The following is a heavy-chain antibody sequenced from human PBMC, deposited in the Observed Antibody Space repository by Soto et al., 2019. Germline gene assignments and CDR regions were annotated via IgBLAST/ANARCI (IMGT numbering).Heavy chain of an antibody. V-gene: IGHV3-33*01. CDR2: IYSDGATE. D-gene: IGHD6-13*01. Sequence: HVQLVESGGGVVQPGESLRLSCAASGFTFSTYLMHWVRQAPGKGLEWVAVIYSDGATEYYGDSVKGRFIISRDNSRSTLYVQTNDLRVEDTAVYFCARDVGSSSWHALDIWGQGTMASVSS. CDR3: ARDVGSSSWHALDI. J-gene: IGHJ3*02. CDR1: GFTFSTYL.